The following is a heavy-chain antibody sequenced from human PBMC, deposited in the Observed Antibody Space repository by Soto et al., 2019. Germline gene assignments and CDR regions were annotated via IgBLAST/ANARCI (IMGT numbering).Heavy chain of an antibody. CDR2: IIPIFGTA. D-gene: IGHD6-6*01. CDR3: ARAGSSSSGYYYYGMDV. CDR1: EGTFNNYA. Sequence: ASVKFSCKTSEGTFNNYAISWVRQAPGQGLEWMGGIIPIFGTANYAQKFQGRVTITADESTSTAYMELSSLRSEDTAVYYCARAGSSSSGYYYYGMDVWGQGTTVTVSS. V-gene: IGHV1-69*13. J-gene: IGHJ6*02.